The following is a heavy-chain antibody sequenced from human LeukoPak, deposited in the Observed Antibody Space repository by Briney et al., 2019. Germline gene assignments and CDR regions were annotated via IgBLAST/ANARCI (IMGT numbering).Heavy chain of an antibody. CDR3: ATTPYYTTNGYCDY. Sequence: GESLKISCKGSGYSFSSYWTGWVRQLPGKGLEWMGIIYPDASDIRYTPSFQGQVTISADKSINTVYLQWSSLEASDTAIYYCATTPYYTTNGYCDYWGQGTPVTVSS. CDR2: IYPDASDI. D-gene: IGHD2-8*01. J-gene: IGHJ4*02. CDR1: GYSFSSYW. V-gene: IGHV5-51*01.